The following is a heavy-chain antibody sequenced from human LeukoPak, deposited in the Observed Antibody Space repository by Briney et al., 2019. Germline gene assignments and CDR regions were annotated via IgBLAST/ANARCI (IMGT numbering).Heavy chain of an antibody. CDR1: GFTFSSYA. J-gene: IGHJ4*02. Sequence: RGSLRLSCAASGFTFSSYAMSWVRQAPGKGLEWVSAISGSGGSTYYADSVKGRFTISRDNSKNTLYLQMNSLRAEDTAVYYCAKVVFYDGSGYPYWGQGTLVTVSS. V-gene: IGHV3-23*01. CDR2: ISGSGGST. D-gene: IGHD3-22*01. CDR3: AKVVFYDGSGYPY.